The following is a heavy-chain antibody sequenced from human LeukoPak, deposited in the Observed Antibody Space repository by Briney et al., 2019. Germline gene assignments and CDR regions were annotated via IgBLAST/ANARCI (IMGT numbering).Heavy chain of an antibody. CDR1: GASLSSGSYY. V-gene: IGHV4-61*02. CDR2: ICTDGST. Sequence: PSETLSLTCTVSGASLSSGSYYWSWIRQPAGKGLEWIGRICTDGSTSYNPSLKSRVTISVDTSKNQFSLKLSSVTAADTAVYYCARTQKGLGGRRAFDIWGQGTMVTVSS. J-gene: IGHJ3*02. CDR3: ARTQKGLGGRRAFDI. D-gene: IGHD3-16*01.